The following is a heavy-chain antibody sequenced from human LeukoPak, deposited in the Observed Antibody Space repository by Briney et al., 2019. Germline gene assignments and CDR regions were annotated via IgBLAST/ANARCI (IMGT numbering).Heavy chain of an antibody. Sequence: ASVKVSCKASGYTFTGYYMHWVRQAPGQGLEWMGRINPNSGGTNYAQKFQGRVTMTRDTSISTAYMELSRLRSDDTAVYYCARGPKHSSGWYADYWGQGTLVTVSS. CDR2: INPNSGGT. D-gene: IGHD6-19*01. V-gene: IGHV1-2*06. CDR3: ARGPKHSSGWYADY. CDR1: GYTFTGYY. J-gene: IGHJ4*02.